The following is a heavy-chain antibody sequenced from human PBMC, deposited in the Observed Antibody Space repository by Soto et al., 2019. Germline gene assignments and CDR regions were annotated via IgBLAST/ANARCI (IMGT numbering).Heavy chain of an antibody. V-gene: IGHV4-30-2*01. Sequence: QLQLQESGSGLVKPSQTLSLTCAVSGGSISSGGYSWCWIRQPPGKGLEWIGYIYHSGSTYYIPSLKSRVNIPVDRSKNQFSLKLSSVTAADTAVYYCARGYYYGSGIAPWGQGTLVTVSS. CDR2: IYHSGST. J-gene: IGHJ5*02. CDR3: ARGYYYGSGIAP. D-gene: IGHD3-10*01. CDR1: GGSISSGGYS.